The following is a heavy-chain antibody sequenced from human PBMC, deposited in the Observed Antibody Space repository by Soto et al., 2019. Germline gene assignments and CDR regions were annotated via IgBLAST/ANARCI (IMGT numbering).Heavy chain of an antibody. J-gene: IGHJ4*02. Sequence: GGSLRLSCTASGFTFSNYYMDWVRQAPGKGLEWVGRSGNKASGYTSEYAASVKGRFTISRDESKKSMYLQLNSLRTDDTAVYYCARSGSDYFDSWGQGTLVTVSS. CDR3: ARSGSDYFDS. CDR1: GFTFSNYY. D-gene: IGHD3-3*01. CDR2: SGNKASGYTS. V-gene: IGHV3-72*01.